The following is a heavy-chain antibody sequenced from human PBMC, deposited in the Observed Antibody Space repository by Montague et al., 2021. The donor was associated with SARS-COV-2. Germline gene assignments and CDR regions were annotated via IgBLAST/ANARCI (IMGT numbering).Heavy chain of an antibody. J-gene: IGHJ4*01. D-gene: IGHD6-19*01. CDR3: ARQRRGGLVSTPRFFDY. CDR2: IYYSGST. V-gene: IGHV4-39*01. Sequence: SETLSLTCTVSGGSISSSSYDWGWIRRPPGKGLEWIGSIYYSGSTYYXPSLKSRVTISVDTSKNQFSLKLSSVTAADTAVYYCARQRRGGLVSTPRFFDYWGQGTLVAVSS. CDR1: GGSISSSSYD.